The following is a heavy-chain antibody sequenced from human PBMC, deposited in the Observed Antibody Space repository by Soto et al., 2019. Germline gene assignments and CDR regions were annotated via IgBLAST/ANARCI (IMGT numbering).Heavy chain of an antibody. CDR1: GFTFSSYT. D-gene: IGHD3-9*01. V-gene: IGHV3-21*01. CDR3: ASGPYFEILTGYFDP. CDR2: ISSSSTSV. Sequence: EVRLVESGGGLVKPGGSLRLSCAASGFTFSSYTMNWVRQAPGKGLECVSSISSSSTSVYYADSVKGRFTISRDNAKNSLYLQMNSLRAEVTAVYYCASGPYFEILTGYFDPWGQGTLVTISS. J-gene: IGHJ5*02.